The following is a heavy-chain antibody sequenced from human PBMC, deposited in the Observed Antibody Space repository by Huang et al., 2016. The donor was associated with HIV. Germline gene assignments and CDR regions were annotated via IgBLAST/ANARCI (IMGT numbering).Heavy chain of an antibody. Sequence: EVQLVQSGAEVKKPGESLKISCKGSGYRFRSNGIGWVRQMPGKGLEWIGIIYPGDSDPRNSPSFQGQVTISADKSINTAYLQWSSLKASDTAMYYCARLIGSPSFYYGLDVWGQGTTVTVSS. V-gene: IGHV5-51*01. D-gene: IGHD3-10*01. CDR3: ARLIGSPSFYYGLDV. J-gene: IGHJ6*02. CDR1: GYRFRSNG. CDR2: IYPGDSDP.